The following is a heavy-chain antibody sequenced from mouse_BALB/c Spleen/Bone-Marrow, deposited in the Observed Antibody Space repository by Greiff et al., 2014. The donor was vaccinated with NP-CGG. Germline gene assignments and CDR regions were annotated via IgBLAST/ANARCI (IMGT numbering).Heavy chain of an antibody. V-gene: IGHV1S56*01. CDR1: GYTFTSYY. J-gene: IGHJ4*01. CDR2: IYPGNVNT. Sequence: SGPELVKPGASVRISCKASGYTFTSYYIHWEKHMHGQGLEWIGWIYPGNVNTKYNEKFKGKATLTADKSSSTAYMQLSSLTSEDSAVYFCARDTMDYWGQGTSVTVSS. CDR3: ARDTMDY.